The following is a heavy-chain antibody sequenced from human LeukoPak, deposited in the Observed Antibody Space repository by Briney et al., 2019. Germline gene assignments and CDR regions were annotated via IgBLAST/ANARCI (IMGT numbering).Heavy chain of an antibody. J-gene: IGHJ3*02. D-gene: IGHD5-12*01. CDR3: ARDIVATLRLGYAAFDI. CDR2: IIPIFGTA. V-gene: IGHV1-69*13. Sequence: GASVKVSCKASGGTFSSYAISWVRQAPGQGLEWMGGIIPIFGTANYARKFQGRVTITADESTSTAYMELSSLRSEDTAVYYCARDIVATLRLGYAAFDIWGQGTMVTVSS. CDR1: GGTFSSYA.